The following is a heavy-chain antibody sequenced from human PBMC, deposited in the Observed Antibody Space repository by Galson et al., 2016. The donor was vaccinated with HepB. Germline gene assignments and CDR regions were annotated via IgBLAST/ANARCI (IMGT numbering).Heavy chain of an antibody. CDR2: IRSKTDGGTT. J-gene: IGHJ6*02. CDR1: GFSFTNAW. V-gene: IGHV3-15*07. D-gene: IGHD2-8*01. Sequence: SLRLSCAASGFSFTNAWMNWVRQAXXQGLXWVGRIRSKTDGGTTDYAXSVKGRFTISRDDSKNTLYLQMNSLKSDDTAVYYCTTDPQNVYLRGYYYFVMDVGGLGTTVTVSS. CDR3: TTDPQNVYLRGYYYFVMDV.